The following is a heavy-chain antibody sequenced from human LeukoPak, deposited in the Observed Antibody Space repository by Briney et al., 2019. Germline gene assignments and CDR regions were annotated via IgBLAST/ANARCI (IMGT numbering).Heavy chain of an antibody. J-gene: IGHJ4*02. CDR1: GVSISRYY. CDR2: IYSSGST. D-gene: IGHD1-26*01. Sequence: SGTLSLTCTVSGVSISRYYWSWIRQPAGKGLEWVGRIYSSGSTNYNPSRKSRVTMSVDTSKNQFSLKLSSVAAADTDVYYCARDSGSYFDYWGQGTLVTVSS. CDR3: ARDSGSYFDY. V-gene: IGHV4-4*07.